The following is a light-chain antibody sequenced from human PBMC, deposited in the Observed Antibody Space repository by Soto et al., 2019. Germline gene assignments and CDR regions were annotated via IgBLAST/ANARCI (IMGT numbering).Light chain of an antibody. V-gene: IGKV1-5*01. J-gene: IGKJ1*01. CDR2: DAS. Sequence: DIQMTQSPSTLSASVGDRVTITCRARQSISGWLAWYQQKPGKAPKLLIYDASSLESGVPSGFSGSGSGTEFTLTISSLQPDGFATYYCQQYNSYPWTFGQGTKVEIK. CDR1: QSISGW. CDR3: QQYNSYPWT.